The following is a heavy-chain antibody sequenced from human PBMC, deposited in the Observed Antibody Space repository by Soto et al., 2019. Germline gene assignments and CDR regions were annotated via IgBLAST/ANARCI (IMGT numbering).Heavy chain of an antibody. Sequence: EVQLLESGGGLVQPGGSLRLSCATSGFTFSTYAMSWVRQAPGKGLEWVSAISASGITYDTDSVKGRFAISRDNSKNTVYLQMNSLRAEDTAVYYCAKDRGSSGSDGMDVWGQGTTVTVSS. D-gene: IGHD6-19*01. CDR3: AKDRGSSGSDGMDV. V-gene: IGHV3-23*01. CDR2: ISASGIT. J-gene: IGHJ6*02. CDR1: GFTFSTYA.